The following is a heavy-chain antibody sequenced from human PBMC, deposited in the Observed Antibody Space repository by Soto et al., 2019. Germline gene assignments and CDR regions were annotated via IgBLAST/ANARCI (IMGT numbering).Heavy chain of an antibody. D-gene: IGHD1-26*01. V-gene: IGHV1-2*02. CDR3: GRGRSGQIVVFY. CDR2: IGPESGAT. CDR1: GCTFTGHY. J-gene: IGHJ4*02. Sequence: ASVKVSCKASGCTFTGHYIHWVRQAPEQGPEWMGEIGPESGATRYAEKFQGRVTMTLDTSITTVYMELKNLSPDDTAVYYCGRGRSGQIVVFYWGQGTPVTVSS.